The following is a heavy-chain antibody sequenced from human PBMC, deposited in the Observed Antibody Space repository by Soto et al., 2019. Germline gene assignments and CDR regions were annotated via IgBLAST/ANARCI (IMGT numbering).Heavy chain of an antibody. CDR1: GDTFNFYT. V-gene: IGHV1-69*02. CDR3: ATNYGSGSTHFDN. Sequence: QVQLVQSGAEVKTPGSSVKVSCTASGDTFNFYTLSWVRQAPGQVLEWRGRIIPMLGMSNYAQKCQGRVTMTADKSTRTVYMVLSGLRSEDTALYYCATNYGSGSTHFDNWGQGTLVTVSS. J-gene: IGHJ4*02. D-gene: IGHD3-10*01. CDR2: IIPMLGMS.